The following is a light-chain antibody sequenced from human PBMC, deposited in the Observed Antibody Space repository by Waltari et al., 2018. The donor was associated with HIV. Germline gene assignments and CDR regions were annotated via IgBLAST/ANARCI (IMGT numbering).Light chain of an antibody. J-gene: IGKJ1*01. CDR3: QQYGRSPLT. V-gene: IGKV3-20*01. CDR1: QSVSSTY. Sequence: EIVLTQSPGTLSLSPGERATLSCRASQSVSSTYLAWYQQKLGQAPRLLIYGASSRASGIPDRFSGSGSGTDFTLTITRLEPEDFAVYYCQQYGRSPLTFGKGTKVEIK. CDR2: GAS.